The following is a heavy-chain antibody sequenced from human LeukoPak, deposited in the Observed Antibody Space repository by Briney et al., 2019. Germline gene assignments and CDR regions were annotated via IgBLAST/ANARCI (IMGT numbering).Heavy chain of an antibody. CDR2: ISYDGGNK. J-gene: IGHJ4*02. CDR1: GFTFSSYA. Sequence: PGGSLRLSCAASGFTFSSYAMRWVRQAPGKGLEWVAVISYDGGNKYYADSVKGRFTISRDNSKNTLYLEMNSLRAEDTAVYYCAGVESGTTHGPFDYWGQGTLIPVSS. CDR3: AGVESGTTHGPFDY. V-gene: IGHV3-30-3*01. D-gene: IGHD1-7*01.